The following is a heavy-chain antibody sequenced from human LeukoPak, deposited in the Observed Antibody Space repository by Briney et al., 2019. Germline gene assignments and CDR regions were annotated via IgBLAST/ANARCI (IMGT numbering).Heavy chain of an antibody. V-gene: IGHV4-39*07. CDR1: GGSISSSSYY. Sequence: SETLSLTCTVSGGSISSSSYYWGWIRQPPGKGLEWIGEINHSGSTNYNPSLKSRVTISVDTSKNQFSLRLSSVTAADTAVYYCARLRGATVAHNWFDPWGQGTLLTVSS. CDR3: ARLRGATVAHNWFDP. J-gene: IGHJ5*02. D-gene: IGHD6-19*01. CDR2: INHSGST.